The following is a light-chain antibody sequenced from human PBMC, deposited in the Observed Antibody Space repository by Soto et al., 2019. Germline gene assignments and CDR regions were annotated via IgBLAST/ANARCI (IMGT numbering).Light chain of an antibody. J-gene: IGLJ1*01. CDR3: SSYTSSSTLDV. CDR2: EVS. CDR1: SNDLGRYNY. Sequence: QSALTQPASVSGSPGQSITVSCTGTSNDLGRYNYVSWYQQHPGKAPKLIIYEVSNRPSGVSDRFSGSKSGNTASLTISGLQAEDEADYYCSSYTSSSTLDVFGIGTKLTVL. V-gene: IGLV2-14*01.